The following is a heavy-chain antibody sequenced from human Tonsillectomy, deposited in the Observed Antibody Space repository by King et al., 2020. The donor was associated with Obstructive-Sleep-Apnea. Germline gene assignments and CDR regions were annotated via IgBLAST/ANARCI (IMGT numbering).Heavy chain of an antibody. CDR1: GFTFSSYG. V-gene: IGHV3-30*02. D-gene: IGHD3-3*01. CDR3: AKDLAIFGVVSPGMDV. Sequence: VQLVESGGGVVQPGRSLRLSCAASGFTFSSYGMHWVRQAPGKGLEWVAFIWEDGRNKYYADSVKGRFTISRDNSKNTLYLQMNSLRAEDTAVYYCAKDLAIFGVVSPGMDVWGQGTTVTVSS. J-gene: IGHJ6*02. CDR2: IWEDGRNK.